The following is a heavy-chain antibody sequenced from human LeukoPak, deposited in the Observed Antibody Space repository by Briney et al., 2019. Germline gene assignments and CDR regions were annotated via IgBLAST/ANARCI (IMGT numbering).Heavy chain of an antibody. CDR2: INHSGST. V-gene: IGHV4-34*01. J-gene: IGHJ4*02. CDR1: GGSFSGYY. D-gene: IGHD3-10*01. CDR3: APLVGYGSGTKGY. Sequence: PSETLSLTCAVYGGSFSGYYWSWIRQPPGKGLEWIGEINHSGSTNYNPSLKSRVTISVDTSKNQFSLKLSSVPAADTAVYYCAPLVGYGSGTKGYWGQGTLVTVSS.